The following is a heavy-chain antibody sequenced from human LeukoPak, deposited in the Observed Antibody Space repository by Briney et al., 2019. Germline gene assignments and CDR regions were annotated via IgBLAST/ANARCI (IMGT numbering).Heavy chain of an antibody. V-gene: IGHV3-23*01. CDR1: GFTFSSYA. J-gene: IGHJ4*02. Sequence: GGSLRLFCAASGFTFSSYAMSWVREAPGKGLEWVSAMSGSGGSTYYADSVKGRFTISRDNSKNTLYLQMNSLRAEDTAVYYCAKDPPRWGTMIVVVTPDWGQGTLVTVSS. CDR3: AKDPPRWGTMIVVVTPD. CDR2: MSGSGGST. D-gene: IGHD3-22*01.